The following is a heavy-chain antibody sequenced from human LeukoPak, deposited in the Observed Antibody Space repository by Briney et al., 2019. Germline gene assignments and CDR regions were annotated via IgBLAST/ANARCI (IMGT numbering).Heavy chain of an antibody. D-gene: IGHD2-2*02. Sequence: GESLKISCNGSGYTFTSHWIGWVRQMPGKGLEWMGIIYPGDSDTRYSPSFQGQVTISADKSISTACLQWSSLKASDTAIYYCARVWPATTIPVFDYWGQGTLVTVSS. CDR3: ARVWPATTIPVFDY. J-gene: IGHJ4*02. V-gene: IGHV5-51*01. CDR2: IYPGDSDT. CDR1: GYTFTSHW.